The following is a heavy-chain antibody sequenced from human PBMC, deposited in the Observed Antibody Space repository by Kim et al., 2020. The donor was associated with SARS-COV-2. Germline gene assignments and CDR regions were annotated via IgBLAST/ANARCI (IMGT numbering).Heavy chain of an antibody. Sequence: GGSLRLSCVGSGFSFGDYAMHWVRQAPGKGLEWVSEIRGNTGNIDYADSVKGRFTMSRDNARDSLYLQMTSLRGDDTALYYCVKDIRKTYYHYMDVWG. V-gene: IGHV3-9*01. J-gene: IGHJ6*03. CDR3: VKDIRKTYYHYMDV. CDR2: IRGNTGNI. D-gene: IGHD3-10*01. CDR1: GFSFGDYA.